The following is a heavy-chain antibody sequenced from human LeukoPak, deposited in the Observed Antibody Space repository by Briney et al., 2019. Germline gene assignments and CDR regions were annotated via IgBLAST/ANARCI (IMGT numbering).Heavy chain of an antibody. V-gene: IGHV3-9*01. Sequence: GRSLRLSCAASGFTFRSYGMHWVRQAPGKGLEWVSGISWNSGSIGYADSVKGRFTISRDNAKNSLYLQMNSLRAEDTALYYCAKDNTYYYGSGSYPDYWGQGTLVTVSS. D-gene: IGHD3-10*01. CDR1: GFTFRSYG. CDR2: ISWNSGSI. CDR3: AKDNTYYYGSGSYPDY. J-gene: IGHJ4*02.